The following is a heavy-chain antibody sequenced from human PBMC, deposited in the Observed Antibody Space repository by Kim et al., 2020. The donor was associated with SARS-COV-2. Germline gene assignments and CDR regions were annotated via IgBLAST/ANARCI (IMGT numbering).Heavy chain of an antibody. D-gene: IGHD3-16*01. CDR2: ISSSGSNT. CDR1: GFTFSDYY. J-gene: IGHJ5*02. CDR3: ARVGRSGGTVEP. Sequence: GGSLRLSCAASGFTFSDYYMSWIRQAPGKGLEWLSYISSSGSNTNYADSVKGRFTTSRDNARNSLFLQMNSLRAEDTAGYYCARVGRSGGTVEPWGQGTL. V-gene: IGHV3-11*05.